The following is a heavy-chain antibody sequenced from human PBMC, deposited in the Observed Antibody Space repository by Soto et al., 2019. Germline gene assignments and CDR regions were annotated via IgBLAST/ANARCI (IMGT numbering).Heavy chain of an antibody. CDR2: IYYSGST. J-gene: IGHJ5*02. CDR1: GGSISSYY. D-gene: IGHD6-13*01. V-gene: IGHV4-59*01. Sequence: SETLSLTCTVSGGSISSYYWSWIRQPPGKGLEWIGYIYYSGSTNYNPSLKSRVTISVDTSKNQFSLKLSSVTAADTAVYYCARGGSNKFDPWGQGTLVTVSS. CDR3: ARGGSNKFDP.